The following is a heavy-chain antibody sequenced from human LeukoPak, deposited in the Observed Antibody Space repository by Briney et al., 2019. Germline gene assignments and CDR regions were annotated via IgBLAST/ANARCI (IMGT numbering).Heavy chain of an antibody. CDR3: ARDQSYSSGSNFDY. D-gene: IGHD6-19*01. CDR1: GYTFTSYG. Sequence: ASVKVSCKASGYTFTSYGISWVRQAPGQGLEWTGWISAYDGNTNYAQKLQGRVTMTTDTSTSTAYMELRSLRSDDTAVYYCARDQSYSSGSNFDYWGQGTLVTVSS. V-gene: IGHV1-18*01. CDR2: ISAYDGNT. J-gene: IGHJ4*02.